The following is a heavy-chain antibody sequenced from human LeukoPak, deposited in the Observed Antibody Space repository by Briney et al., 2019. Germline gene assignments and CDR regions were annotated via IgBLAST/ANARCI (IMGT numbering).Heavy chain of an antibody. J-gene: IGHJ4*02. V-gene: IGHV4-39*01. CDR3: APTYSYTGGGYDY. D-gene: IGHD5-18*01. CDR1: GGSISGSNYH. CDR2: INYWGHT. Sequence: SETLSLTCTVSGGSISGSNYHWGWIRQPPGKGLEWIGSINYWGHTYYNPSLESRVTISVDTSKNQFSLKVSSVTAADTALYYCAPTYSYTGGGYDYWGQGTLVTVS.